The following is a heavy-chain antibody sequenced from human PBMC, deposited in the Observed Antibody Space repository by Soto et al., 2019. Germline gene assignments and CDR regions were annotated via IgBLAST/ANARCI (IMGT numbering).Heavy chain of an antibody. CDR2: ISWNSGSI. V-gene: IGHV3-9*01. Sequence: GGALRLSCAASGFTFDDYAMHWVRQAPGKGLEWVSGISWNSGSIGYADSVKGRFTISRDNAKNSLYLQMNSLRAGDTALYYCAKSNIAAASLYGMDVWGQGTTVTVSS. CDR1: GFTFDDYA. D-gene: IGHD6-13*01. J-gene: IGHJ6*02. CDR3: AKSNIAAASLYGMDV.